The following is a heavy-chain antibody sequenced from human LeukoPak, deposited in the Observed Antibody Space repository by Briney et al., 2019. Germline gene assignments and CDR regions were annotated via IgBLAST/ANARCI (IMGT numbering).Heavy chain of an antibody. CDR3: ARDKQHDYGDYGMGV. Sequence: GGSLRLSCAASGFTFSSYSMNWVRQAPGKGLEWVSSISSSSSYIYYADSVKGRFTISRDNAKNSLYLQMNSLRAEDTAVYYCARDKQHDYGDYGMGVWGQGTTVTVSS. CDR2: ISSSSSYI. V-gene: IGHV3-21*01. J-gene: IGHJ6*02. D-gene: IGHD4-17*01. CDR1: GFTFSSYS.